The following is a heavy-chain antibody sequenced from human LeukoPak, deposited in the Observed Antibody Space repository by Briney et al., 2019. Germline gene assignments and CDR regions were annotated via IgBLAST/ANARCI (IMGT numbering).Heavy chain of an antibody. Sequence: GGSLRLSCVASGFIFSTYGMSWVRRAPGKRLEWVSTITAGGGSTYYADSVKGRFTISRDNSKNTLYLQMNSLRAEDTAIYYCVKGRYCGGTSCSYFDCWGQGTLVTFSS. D-gene: IGHD2-2*01. CDR1: GFIFSTYG. V-gene: IGHV3-23*01. CDR2: ITAGGGST. J-gene: IGHJ4*02. CDR3: VKGRYCGGTSCSYFDC.